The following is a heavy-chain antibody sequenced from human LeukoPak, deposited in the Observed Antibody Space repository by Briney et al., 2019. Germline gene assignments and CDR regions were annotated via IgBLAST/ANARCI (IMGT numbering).Heavy chain of an antibody. CDR1: GGSISSYY. D-gene: IGHD5-12*01. CDR2: IYYSGST. J-gene: IGHJ4*02. CDR3: ARDSRGYGQYYFDY. V-gene: IGHV4-59*06. Sequence: SETLSLTCTVSGGSISSYYWSWIRQPAGKGLEWIGYIYYSGSTYYNRSLKSRVTISVDTSKNQFSLKLSSVTAADTAVYYCARDSRGYGQYYFDYWGQGTLVTVSS.